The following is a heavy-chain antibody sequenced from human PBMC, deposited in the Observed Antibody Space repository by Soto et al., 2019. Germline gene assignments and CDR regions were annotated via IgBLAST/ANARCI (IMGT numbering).Heavy chain of an antibody. CDR3: AKEVYDSSGYWSPCDF. D-gene: IGHD3-22*01. J-gene: IGHJ4*02. V-gene: IGHV3-23*01. CDR1: GFTFSNYA. Sequence: EVQLLESGGGLVQPGGSLRLSCAASGFTFSNYAMSWVRQAPGKGLEWVSAISGSGASTYYADSVKGRFSISRDNSKNTQYLQMNSLRAEDTAVYYCAKEVYDSSGYWSPCDFWGQGTPVTVSS. CDR2: ISGSGAST.